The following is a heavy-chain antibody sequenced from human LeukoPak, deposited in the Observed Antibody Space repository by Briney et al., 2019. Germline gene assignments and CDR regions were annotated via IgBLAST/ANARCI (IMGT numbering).Heavy chain of an antibody. D-gene: IGHD5-18*01. CDR1: GFNFNYYA. CDR3: ARHDSFIPY. V-gene: IGHV3-23*01. CDR2: ISDNEEVP. J-gene: IGHJ4*02. Sequence: PGGSLRLSCAASGFNFNYYAMSWVRQAPGKGLEWVSGISDNEEVPYYTDSVKGRFTISRDNAKNTVYQQLNNLRADDTAVYFCARHDSFIPYWGQGTLVSVSS.